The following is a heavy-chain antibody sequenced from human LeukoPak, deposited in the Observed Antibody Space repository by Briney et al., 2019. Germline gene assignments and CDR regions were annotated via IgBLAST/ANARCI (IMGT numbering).Heavy chain of an antibody. CDR2: INHSGST. CDR3: ARDRIAVAGQDFDY. D-gene: IGHD6-19*01. Sequence: PSETLSLTCAVYGGSFSGYYWSWIRRPPGKGLEWIGEINHSGSTNYNPSLKSRVTISVDTSKNQFSLKLSSVTAADTAVYYCARDRIAVAGQDFDYWGQGTLVTVSS. CDR1: GGSFSGYY. J-gene: IGHJ4*02. V-gene: IGHV4-34*01.